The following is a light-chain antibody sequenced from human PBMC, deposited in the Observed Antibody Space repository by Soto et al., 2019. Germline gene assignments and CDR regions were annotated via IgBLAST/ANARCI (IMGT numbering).Light chain of an antibody. J-gene: IGLJ3*02. CDR3: QSYDTSLSGSV. CDR2: GNS. V-gene: IGLV1-40*01. Sequence: QSVLTQPPSVSGAPGQRVTISCTGSSSNIGAAYYVHWYQQLPGTAPKLLIYGNSNRPSGVPDRFSGSKSGTSASLAITGLQAEDEAAYSCQSYDTSLSGSVFGGGTKLTVL. CDR1: SSNIGAAYY.